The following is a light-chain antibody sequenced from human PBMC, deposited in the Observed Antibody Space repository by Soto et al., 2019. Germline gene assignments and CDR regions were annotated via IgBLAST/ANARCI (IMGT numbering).Light chain of an antibody. CDR1: SSNNGNNY. CDR3: ATWDSSLSAHV. V-gene: IGLV1-51*02. J-gene: IGLJ1*01. Sequence: QSVLTQPPSVSAAPGQMGTISCSGNSSNNGNNYISWYQQLPGAAPKLLFYENNQRPSGIPDRFSGSNSGTSATLGITGLQTGDEANYYCATWDSSLSAHVFGTGTKVTVL. CDR2: ENN.